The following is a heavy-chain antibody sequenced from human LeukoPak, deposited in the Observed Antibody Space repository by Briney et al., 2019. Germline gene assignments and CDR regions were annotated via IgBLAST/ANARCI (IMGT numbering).Heavy chain of an antibody. CDR2: IYSGGST. Sequence: PGGSLRLSCAASGFTVSSNYMSWVRQAPGKGLEWVSVIYSGGSTYYADSVKGRFTISRDNSKNTLYLQMNSLRAEDTAVYYCARASRSGSLYFDYWGQGTLVTVSS. J-gene: IGHJ4*02. CDR1: GFTVSSNY. D-gene: IGHD1-26*01. V-gene: IGHV3-66*01. CDR3: ARASRSGSLYFDY.